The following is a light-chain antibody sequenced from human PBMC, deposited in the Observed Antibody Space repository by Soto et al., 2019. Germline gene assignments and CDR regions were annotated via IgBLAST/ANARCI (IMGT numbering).Light chain of an antibody. J-gene: IGKJ1*01. CDR3: QQHGSSPRT. CDR2: GAS. CDR1: QSVSSSY. Sequence: ELVLTQSPGALSLSPGERATLSCGASQSVSSSYLAWYQQQPGQAPRLLIYGASTRATGIPDRFSGSGSGTDFTLTISRLEPEDFAVYYCQQHGSSPRTFGQETKVQIK. V-gene: IGKV3-20*01.